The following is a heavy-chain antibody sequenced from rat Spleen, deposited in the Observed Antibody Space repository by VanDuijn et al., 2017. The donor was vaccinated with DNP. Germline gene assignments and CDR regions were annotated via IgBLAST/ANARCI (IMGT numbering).Heavy chain of an antibody. CDR1: GFTFSDYY. CDR3: ARPPLGYFDY. CDR2: ISYDGSST. D-gene: IGHD3-1*01. J-gene: IGHJ2*01. V-gene: IGHV5-29*01. Sequence: EVQLVESDGGLVQPGRSLKLSCAASGFTFSDYYMAWVRQAPTKGLEWVATISYDGSSTYYRDSVKGRFTISRDNAKNTQYLQMDSLRSEDTATYYCARPPLGYFDYWGQGVMVTVSS.